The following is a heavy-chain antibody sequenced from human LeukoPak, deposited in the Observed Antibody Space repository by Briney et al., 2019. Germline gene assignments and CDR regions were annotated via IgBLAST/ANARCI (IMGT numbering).Heavy chain of an antibody. Sequence: PSETLSLTCAVSGYSISSGYYWGWIRQPPGKGLEWIGSIYHSGSTYYNPSLKSRVTISVDTSKNQFSLKLSSVTAADTAVYYCARHGDYYDFDYWGRGTLVTVSS. V-gene: IGHV4-38-2*01. CDR2: IYHSGST. J-gene: IGHJ4*02. D-gene: IGHD3-22*01. CDR1: GYSISSGYY. CDR3: ARHGDYYDFDY.